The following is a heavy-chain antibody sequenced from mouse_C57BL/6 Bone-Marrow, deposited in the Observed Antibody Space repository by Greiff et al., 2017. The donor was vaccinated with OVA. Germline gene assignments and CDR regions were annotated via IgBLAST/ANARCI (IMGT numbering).Heavy chain of an antibody. D-gene: IGHD2-5*01. Sequence: VQLQQSGAELVRPGASVKLSCTASGFNIKDDYMHWVKQRPEQGLEWIGWIDPENGDTEYASKFQGKATITADTSSNTAYLQLSSLTSEDTAVYYCTTGGYSNPYYFDYWGQGTTLTVSS. CDR2: IDPENGDT. CDR3: TTGGYSNPYYFDY. V-gene: IGHV14-4*01. J-gene: IGHJ2*01. CDR1: GFNIKDDY.